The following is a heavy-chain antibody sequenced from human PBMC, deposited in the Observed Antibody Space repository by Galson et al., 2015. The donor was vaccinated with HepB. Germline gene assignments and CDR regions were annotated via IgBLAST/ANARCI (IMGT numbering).Heavy chain of an antibody. J-gene: IGHJ4*02. CDR3: ARGGGGGDSSGYPGY. D-gene: IGHD3-22*01. CDR1: GFTFSSYA. V-gene: IGHV3-30-3*01. CDR2: ISYDGSNK. Sequence: SLRLSCAASGFTFSSYAMHWVRQAPGKGLEWVAVISYDGSNKYYADSVKGRFTISRDNSKNTLYLQMNSLRAEDTAVYYCARGGGGGDSSGYPGYWGQGTLVTVSS.